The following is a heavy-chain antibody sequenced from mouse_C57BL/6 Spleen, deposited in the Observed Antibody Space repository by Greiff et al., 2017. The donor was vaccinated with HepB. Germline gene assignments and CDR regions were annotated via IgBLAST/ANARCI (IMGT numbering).Heavy chain of an antibody. D-gene: IGHD2-1*01. Sequence: VQLQQSGPELVKPGASVKMSCKASGYTFTDYNMHWVKQSHGKSLEWIGYINPNNGGTSYNQKFKGKATLTVNKSSSTAYMELRRLTSEDSAVYYCARFRYGNYAMDYWGQGTSVTVSS. J-gene: IGHJ4*01. V-gene: IGHV1-22*01. CDR3: ARFRYGNYAMDY. CDR2: INPNNGGT. CDR1: GYTFTDYN.